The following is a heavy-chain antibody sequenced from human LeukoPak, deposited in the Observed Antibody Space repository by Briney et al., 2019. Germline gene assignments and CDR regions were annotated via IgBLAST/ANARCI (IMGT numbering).Heavy chain of an antibody. CDR1: GFTFSSYA. CDR2: ISYDGSNK. D-gene: IGHD3-10*01. CDR3: ARDHRGVRDYFDY. V-gene: IGHV3-30-3*01. J-gene: IGHJ4*02. Sequence: GGSLRLSCAASGFTFSSYAMHWVRQAPGKGLEWVAVISYDGSNKYYADSVKGRFTISRDNSKNTLYLQMNSLRAEDTAVYYSARDHRGVRDYFDYWGQGTLVTVSS.